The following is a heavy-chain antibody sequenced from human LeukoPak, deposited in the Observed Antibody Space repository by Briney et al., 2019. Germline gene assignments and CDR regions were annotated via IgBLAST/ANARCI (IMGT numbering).Heavy chain of an antibody. CDR2: IWYDGSDK. V-gene: IGHV3-33*08. D-gene: IGHD3-16*01. CDR1: GFIFSSYS. Sequence: PGGSLRLSCAASGFIFSSYSMNWVRQAPGKGLEWVAVIWYDGSDKYHADSVKGRFTISRDNSKNTLYLQMNSLRVEDTAAYYCARPVVLGAYLRGAYYFDSWGQGTLVTVSS. CDR3: ARPVVLGAYLRGAYYFDS. J-gene: IGHJ4*02.